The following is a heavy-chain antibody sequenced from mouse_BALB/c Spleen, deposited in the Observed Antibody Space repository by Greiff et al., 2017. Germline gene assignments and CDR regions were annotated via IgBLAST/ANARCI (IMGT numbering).Heavy chain of an antibody. J-gene: IGHJ3*01. CDR3: NAPSYGSSPTWFAY. Sequence: VQLKQSGAELVRSGASVKLSCTASGFNIKDYYMHWVKQRPEQGLEWIGWIDPENGDTEYAPKFQGKATMPADTSSNTAYLQLSSLTSEDTAVYYCNAPSYGSSPTWFAYWGQGTLVTVSA. V-gene: IGHV14-4*02. D-gene: IGHD1-1*01. CDR1: GFNIKDYY. CDR2: IDPENGDT.